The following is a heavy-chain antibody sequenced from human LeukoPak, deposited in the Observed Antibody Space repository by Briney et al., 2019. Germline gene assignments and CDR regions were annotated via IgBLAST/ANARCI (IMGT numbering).Heavy chain of an antibody. V-gene: IGHV3-23*01. CDR1: GFTFSNYA. CDR2: ISDSGGST. D-gene: IGHD2-15*01. Sequence: GGSLRLSCAASGFTFSNYAMSWVRQAPGKGLEWVSAISDSGGSTYYADSVKGRFTISRDNSKNTLYLQMNSLRAEDTAVYYCTRACNGGTCYLAAFDIWARGQWSPSLQ. J-gene: IGHJ3*02. CDR3: TRACNGGTCYLAAFDI.